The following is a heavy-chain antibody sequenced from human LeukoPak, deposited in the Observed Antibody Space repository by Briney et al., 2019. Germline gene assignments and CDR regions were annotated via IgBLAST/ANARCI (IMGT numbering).Heavy chain of an antibody. CDR3: ARLYDGSAYHADHFDY. J-gene: IGHJ4*02. D-gene: IGHD3-22*01. Sequence: GGSLRLSCAASGFTFSSYSMNWVRQAPGKGLEWVSYISSSSSTIYYADSVKGRFTISSDNAKNSLYLQMNSLRAEDTAVYYCARLYDGSAYHADHFDYWGQGTLVIVSS. CDR1: GFTFSSYS. CDR2: ISSSSSTI. V-gene: IGHV3-48*01.